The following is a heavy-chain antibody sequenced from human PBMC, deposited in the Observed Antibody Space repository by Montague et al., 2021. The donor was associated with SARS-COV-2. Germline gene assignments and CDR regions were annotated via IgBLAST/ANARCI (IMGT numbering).Heavy chain of an antibody. D-gene: IGHD5-18*01. CDR1: GFTFTSYA. Sequence: SLRLSCAASGFTFTSYAMHWVRQAPGKGLEWVAVISFDGTNKYYTDSVKGRFTISRDNSKNTLYLQMHSVRPEYTAVYYCARDQGGYSSNDYWGQGTLVTVSS. CDR2: ISFDGTNK. J-gene: IGHJ4*02. V-gene: IGHV3-30-3*01. CDR3: ARDQGGYSSNDY.